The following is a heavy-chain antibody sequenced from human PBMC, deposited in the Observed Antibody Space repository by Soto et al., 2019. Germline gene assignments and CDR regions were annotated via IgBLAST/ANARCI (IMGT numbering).Heavy chain of an antibody. CDR1: GFTFSAHG. V-gene: IGHV1-18*01. CDR3: VRDRNSENYLKWLDY. J-gene: IGHJ4*02. CDR2: IGASNGNT. D-gene: IGHD2-15*01. Sequence: QVQLVQSGAEVKRPGASVKVACKASGFTFSAHGITWVRQAPGQGLEWLGWIGASNGNTKYAPRLQGRVTLTTDTSTSTAYMEVRSLRPDDTAVYYCVRDRNSENYLKWLDYWGQGTLVTVSS.